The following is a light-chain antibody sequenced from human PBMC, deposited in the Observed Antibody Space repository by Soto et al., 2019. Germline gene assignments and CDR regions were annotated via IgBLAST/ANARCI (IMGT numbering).Light chain of an antibody. CDR2: KNN. V-gene: IGLV1-47*01. CDR1: TSNIGSNY. Sequence: QSVLTQPPSASGTPGQRVTISCSGSTSNIGSNYVYWYQQLPGTAPKLLIYKNNQWPSGVPDRFSGSKSGTSASLAISGLRSEDEADYYCAAWDDSLSGYVFRTGTKLTVL. CDR3: AAWDDSLSGYV. J-gene: IGLJ1*01.